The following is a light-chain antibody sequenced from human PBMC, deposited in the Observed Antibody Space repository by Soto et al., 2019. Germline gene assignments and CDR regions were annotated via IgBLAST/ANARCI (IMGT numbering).Light chain of an antibody. CDR1: QKVSPW. V-gene: IGKV1-5*01. CDR3: QQYDSYWGT. Sequence: DIRMTQSPSTLSASVGDSVTITCRASQKVSPWLAWYQQKAGKAPKLLIYDVSSLKRGVPSRFSGSGSGTEFTLTISSLQSDDFATYYCQQYDSYWGTFGPGTKVEFK. J-gene: IGKJ1*01. CDR2: DVS.